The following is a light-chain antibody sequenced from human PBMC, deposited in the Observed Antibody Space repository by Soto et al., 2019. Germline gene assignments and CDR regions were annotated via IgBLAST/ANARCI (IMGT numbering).Light chain of an antibody. J-gene: IGKJ5*01. CDR1: QDIRTY. V-gene: IGKV1-12*01. Sequence: DIQVTQSPSSLSASVGDRVTITCRASQDIRTYLAWYQQKPGKAPKLLIYAASSLQSGVPSRFSGSGSGTDFTLTISSLQSEDFGVYYCQQYNDWPRTFGQGTRLEIK. CDR2: AAS. CDR3: QQYNDWPRT.